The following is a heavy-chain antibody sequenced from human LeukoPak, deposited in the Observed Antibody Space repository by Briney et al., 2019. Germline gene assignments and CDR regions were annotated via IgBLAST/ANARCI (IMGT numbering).Heavy chain of an antibody. CDR1: GFPFSSYA. V-gene: IGHV3-23*01. CDR3: AKVNG. CDR2: ISGSGGST. D-gene: IGHD1-1*01. J-gene: IGHJ4*02. Sequence: GGSLTLSRAASGFPFSSYAMSWLPPPPGKELEWVSAISGSGGSTYYADSVKGRFTISRDNSKNTLYLQMNSLRAEDTAVYYCAKVNGWGQGTLVTVSS.